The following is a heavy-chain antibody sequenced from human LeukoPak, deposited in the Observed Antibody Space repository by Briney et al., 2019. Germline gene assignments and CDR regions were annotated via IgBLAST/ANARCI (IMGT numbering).Heavy chain of an antibody. Sequence: SETLSLTCTVSGGSISSYSWSWIRQPPGKGLEWIGYISTGGSTNNNPSLKSRVTISVDTSKNQFSLRLSSVTAADTAVYYCARHRVLITLGPYYFDHWGPGTLVTVSS. V-gene: IGHV4-4*09. CDR2: ISTGGST. J-gene: IGHJ4*02. CDR3: ARHRVLITLGPYYFDH. CDR1: GGSISSYS. D-gene: IGHD3-16*01.